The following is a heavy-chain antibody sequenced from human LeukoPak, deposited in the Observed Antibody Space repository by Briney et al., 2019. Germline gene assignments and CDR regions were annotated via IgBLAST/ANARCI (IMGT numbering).Heavy chain of an antibody. CDR2: INAGNGNT. Sequence: GASVKVSCKAFGYTFTNYDIHWVRQAPGQRLEWMGWINAGNGNTKYSQKFQGRVTITADKSTSTAYMELSSLRSEDTAVYYCASALSTGHAFDIWGQGTMVTVSS. CDR3: ASALSTGHAFDI. CDR1: GYTFTNYD. V-gene: IGHV1-3*01. D-gene: IGHD5/OR15-5a*01. J-gene: IGHJ3*02.